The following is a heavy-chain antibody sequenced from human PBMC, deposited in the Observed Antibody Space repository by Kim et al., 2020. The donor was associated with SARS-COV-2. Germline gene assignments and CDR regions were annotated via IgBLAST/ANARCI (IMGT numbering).Heavy chain of an antibody. D-gene: IGHD3-10*01. J-gene: IGHJ6*02. Sequence: NYNPSLRSRVTSSVATSMNQCSLKLSSVTAADTAGYYCARDFGPEYGMDVWGQRTTVTVSS. V-gene: IGHV4-59*01. CDR3: ARDFGPEYGMDV.